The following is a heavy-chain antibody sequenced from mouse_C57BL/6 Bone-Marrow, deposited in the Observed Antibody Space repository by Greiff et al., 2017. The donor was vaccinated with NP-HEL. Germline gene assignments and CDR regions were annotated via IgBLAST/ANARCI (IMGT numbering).Heavy chain of an antibody. CDR1: GYTFTSYW. J-gene: IGHJ3*01. CDR2: INPSSGYT. CDR3: ARQSFPLLRPFAY. Sequence: QVHVKQSGAELAKPGASVKLSCKASGYTFTSYWMHWVKQRPGQGLEWIGYINPSSGYTKYNQKFKDKATLTADKSSSTAYMQLSSLTYEDSAVYYCARQSFPLLRPFAYWGQGTLVTVSA. V-gene: IGHV1-7*01. D-gene: IGHD1-1*01.